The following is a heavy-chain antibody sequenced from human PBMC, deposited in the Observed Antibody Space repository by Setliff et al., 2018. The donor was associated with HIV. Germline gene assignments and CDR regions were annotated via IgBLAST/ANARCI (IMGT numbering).Heavy chain of an antibody. CDR2: FDPEDGET. CDR3: ATDLSGSYWYYFDY. Sequence: ASVNVSCKVSGYTLTELSMHWVRQAPGKGLVWMGGFDPEDGETIYAQKFQGRVTMTEDTSTDTAYMELSSLRSEDTAVYYCATDLSGSYWYYFDYWGQGTLVTVSS. D-gene: IGHD1-26*01. CDR1: GYTLTELS. J-gene: IGHJ4*02. V-gene: IGHV1-24*01.